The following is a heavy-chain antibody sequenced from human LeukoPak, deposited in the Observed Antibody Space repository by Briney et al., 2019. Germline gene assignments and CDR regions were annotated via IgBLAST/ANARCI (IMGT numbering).Heavy chain of an antibody. CDR2: IWYDGSNK. D-gene: IGHD3-22*01. CDR3: AKGMITMIVVVTDAFDI. V-gene: IGHV3-33*06. J-gene: IGHJ3*02. CDR1: GFTFNNYG. Sequence: GRSLRLSCAASGFTFNNYGMHWVRQAPGKGLEWVAVIWYDGSNKYYADSVKGRFTISRDNSKNTLYLQMNSLRAEDMAVYYCAKGMITMIVVVTDAFDIWGQGTMVTVSS.